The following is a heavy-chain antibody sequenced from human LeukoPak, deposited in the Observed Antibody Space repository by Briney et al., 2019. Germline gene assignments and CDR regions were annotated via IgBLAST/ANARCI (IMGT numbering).Heavy chain of an antibody. CDR3: ATATVTHTRDP. CDR1: GYTFTGYY. D-gene: IGHD1-1*01. CDR2: INPNSGGT. J-gene: IGHJ5*02. Sequence: GASVKVSCKASGYTFTGYYMHWVRQAPGQGLEWMGWINPNSGGTNYAQKFQGRVTMTWDTSTGTAYMELTRLTPDDTAVYYCATATVTHTRDPWGQGTLVTVSS. V-gene: IGHV1-2*02.